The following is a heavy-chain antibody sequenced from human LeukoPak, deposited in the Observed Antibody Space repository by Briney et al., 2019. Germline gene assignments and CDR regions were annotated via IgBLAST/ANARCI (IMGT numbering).Heavy chain of an antibody. CDR3: ARIKTSGSYLDY. Sequence: SETLSLTCTVSGGSISSSSYYWSWIRQPPGKGLEWIGYIYYSGSTNYNPSLKSRVTISVDTSKNQFSLKLSSVTAADTAVYYCARIKTSGSYLDYWGQGTLVTVSS. V-gene: IGHV4-61*01. CDR2: IYYSGST. CDR1: GGSISSSSYY. D-gene: IGHD1-26*01. J-gene: IGHJ4*02.